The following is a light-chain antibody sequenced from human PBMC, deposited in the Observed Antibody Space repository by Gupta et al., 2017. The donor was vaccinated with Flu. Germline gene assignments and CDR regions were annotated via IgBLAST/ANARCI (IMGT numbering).Light chain of an antibody. Sequence: SYVLTQPPSVSVAPGQTARIPCDGNNIGSKSVHWYQQKPGQAPVLVVYDNNDRPSGIPERFSGSNSGNTATLTISRVEAGAEADYYCQVWDSSSDHPVFGGGTKLTVL. CDR1: NIGSKS. J-gene: IGLJ2*01. CDR3: QVWDSSSDHPV. V-gene: IGLV3-21*02. CDR2: DNN.